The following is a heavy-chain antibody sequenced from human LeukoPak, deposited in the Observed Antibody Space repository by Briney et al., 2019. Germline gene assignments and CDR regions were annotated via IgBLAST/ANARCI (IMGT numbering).Heavy chain of an antibody. CDR2: ISYDGSSK. V-gene: IGHV3-30-3*01. D-gene: IGHD3-10*01. CDR1: GFTFSSYA. CDR3: ARNPAAWFGELSSWFDP. J-gene: IGHJ5*02. Sequence: PGGSLGLSCAASGFTFSSYAMHWVRQAPGKGLEWVAVISYDGSSKNYADSVKGRFTISRDNSENTLYLQMSSLKTDDSAVYYCARNPAAWFGELSSWFDPWGQGTLVTVSS.